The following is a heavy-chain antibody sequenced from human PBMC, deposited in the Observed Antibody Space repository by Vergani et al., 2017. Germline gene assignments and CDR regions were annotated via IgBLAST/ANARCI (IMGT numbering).Heavy chain of an antibody. CDR3: ARSKSGWYDFDY. CDR1: GFTFSSYS. J-gene: IGHJ4*02. CDR2: ISSSSSYI. Sequence: EVQLVESGGGLVKPGGSLRVSCAASGFTFSSYSMNWVRQAPGKGLEWVSYISSSSSYIYYADSVKGRLTISRDNAKNSLYLQMNSLRAEDTAVYYCARSKSGWYDFDYWGQGILVTVSS. V-gene: IGHV3-21*01. D-gene: IGHD6-19*01.